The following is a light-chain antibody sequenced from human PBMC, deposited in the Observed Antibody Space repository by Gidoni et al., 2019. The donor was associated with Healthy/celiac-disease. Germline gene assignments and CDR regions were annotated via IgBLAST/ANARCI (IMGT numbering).Light chain of an antibody. CDR3: SSYTSSSTQVV. J-gene: IGLJ2*01. CDR1: SLDVGGYNY. V-gene: IGLV2-14*03. CDR2: DVS. Sequence: QSALTQPASVSGSPGQSITISCTGTSLDVGGYNYVSWYQQHPGKAHKLMIYDVSNRPSGVSNRFSGSKSGNTASLTISGLQAEDEADYYCSSYTSSSTQVVFGGGTKLTVL.